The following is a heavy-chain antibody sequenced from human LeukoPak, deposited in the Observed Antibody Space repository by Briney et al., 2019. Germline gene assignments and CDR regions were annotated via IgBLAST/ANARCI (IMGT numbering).Heavy chain of an antibody. Sequence: SETLSLTCVVYGESFSGYSWSWIRQPPGKGLEWIGEINQRRNTNYNPSLKSRVTISIDTSKNQFSLKLSSVTAADTAVYYCARHGWHAWYFDLWGRGTLVTVAS. J-gene: IGHJ2*01. CDR2: INQRRNT. CDR3: ARHGWHAWYFDL. V-gene: IGHV4-34*01. CDR1: GESFSGYS. D-gene: IGHD6-19*01.